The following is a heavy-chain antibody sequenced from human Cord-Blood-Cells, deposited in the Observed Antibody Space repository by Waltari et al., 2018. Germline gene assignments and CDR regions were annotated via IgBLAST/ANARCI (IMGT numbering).Heavy chain of an antibody. V-gene: IGHV1-69*01. CDR2: IIPIFGTA. CDR3: ARGHWSYFDY. Sequence: QMLLLQSGAEVKKPGSSVKFSCEASGGPFSSYAISWARQAPGQGLEWMGGIIPIFGTANYAQKFQGRVTITADESTSTAYMELSSLRSEDTAVYYCARGHWSYFDYWGQGTLVTVSS. CDR1: GGPFSSYA. J-gene: IGHJ4*02. D-gene: IGHD1-1*01.